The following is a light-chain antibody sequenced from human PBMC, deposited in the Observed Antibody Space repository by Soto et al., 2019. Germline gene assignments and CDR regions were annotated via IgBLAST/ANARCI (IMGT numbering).Light chain of an antibody. J-gene: IGKJ1*01. V-gene: IGKV1-5*01. CDR1: QSVSGW. Sequence: IQMTQFPSTLSASVGASALTPCRASQSVSGWLAWYQQKPGKAPKLLIYDASGLERGVPSRFSGRGPGTKFTLTIGSLQPDDVATYYCQQYDSYSLTFGPGTKVDIK. CDR2: DAS. CDR3: QQYDSYSLT.